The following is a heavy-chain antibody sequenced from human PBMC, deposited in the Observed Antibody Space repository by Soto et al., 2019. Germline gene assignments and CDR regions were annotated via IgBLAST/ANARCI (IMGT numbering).Heavy chain of an antibody. V-gene: IGHV3-21*01. CDR2: ISSSSSYI. CDR1: GFTFSSYS. D-gene: IGHD6-13*01. CDR3: ARGVGGGIAAAEDFDY. J-gene: IGHJ4*02. Sequence: GGSLRLSCAASGFTFSSYSMNWVRQAPGKGLEWVSSISSSSSYIYYADSVKGRFTISRDNAKNSLYLQMNSLRAEDTAVYYCARGVGGGIAAAEDFDYWGQGTLVTVSS.